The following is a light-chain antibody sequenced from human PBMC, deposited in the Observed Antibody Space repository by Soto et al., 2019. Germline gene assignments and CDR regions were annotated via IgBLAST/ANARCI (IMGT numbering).Light chain of an antibody. Sequence: DIQLTQSPSFLSASVGVRVTLTCRASQVIARYLAWYQQKPGQAPKLLIYAASTLQSGGPARFSGSGSGTDSTRTMGGLHNEVFATYYCQELNIYPFTFGGGTKVEIK. V-gene: IGKV1-9*01. CDR1: QVIARY. CDR2: AAS. J-gene: IGKJ4*01. CDR3: QELNIYPFT.